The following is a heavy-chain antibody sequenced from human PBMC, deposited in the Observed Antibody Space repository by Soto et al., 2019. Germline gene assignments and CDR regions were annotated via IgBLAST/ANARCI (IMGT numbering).Heavy chain of an antibody. Sequence: ASVKVSCKVSGYTLTELSMHWARQAPGKGLEWMGGFDPEDGETIYAQKFQGRVTMTEDTSTDTAYMELSSLRSEDTAVYYCATLLGYCSGGSCWDYWGQGTLVTVSS. CDR2: FDPEDGET. CDR1: GYTLTELS. CDR3: ATLLGYCSGGSCWDY. J-gene: IGHJ4*02. D-gene: IGHD2-15*01. V-gene: IGHV1-24*01.